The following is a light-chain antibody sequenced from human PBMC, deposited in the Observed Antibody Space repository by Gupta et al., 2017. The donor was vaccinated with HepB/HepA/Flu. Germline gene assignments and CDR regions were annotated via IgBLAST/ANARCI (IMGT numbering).Light chain of an antibody. CDR2: GAS. CDR3: HQYNNEPPWT. V-gene: IGKV3-15*01. Sequence: EPVMTQSPATLSVSPGERATLSCRASQSVGTNLAWYQQKPGQAPRLVIHGASTRATGIPARFSGSGSGTDFTLTISSLRSEDFAVYYCHQYNNEPPWTFGQGTKVE. CDR1: QSVGTN. J-gene: IGKJ1*01.